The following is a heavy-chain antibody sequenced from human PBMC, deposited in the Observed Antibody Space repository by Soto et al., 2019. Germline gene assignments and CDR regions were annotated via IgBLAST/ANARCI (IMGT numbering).Heavy chain of an antibody. D-gene: IGHD3-10*01. V-gene: IGHV3-21*01. Sequence: EVQLVESGGGLVKPGGSLRLSCAASGFTFSSYSMNWVRQAPGKGLEWVSSISSSSSYIYYADSVKGRFTISRDNAKNSLYLQMNSLRAEDTAVYYCALWFGEPGYYYYYYMDVWGTGTTVTVSS. CDR3: ALWFGEPGYYYYYYMDV. CDR2: ISSSSSYI. J-gene: IGHJ6*03. CDR1: GFTFSSYS.